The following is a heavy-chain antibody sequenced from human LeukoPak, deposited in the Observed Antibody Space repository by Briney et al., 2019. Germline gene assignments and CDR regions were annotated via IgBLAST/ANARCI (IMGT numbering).Heavy chain of an antibody. J-gene: IGHJ6*02. CDR1: GGTFRSYA. CDR3: ARTDIVVVPAAIAYYYYYGMDV. Sequence: GSSVKVSCKASGGTFRSYAIRWVRQAPGHGLEWMGGITPSLGTANYAQKFQGRVTITADESTSTAYMELSSLRSEDTAVYYCARTDIVVVPAAIAYYYYYGMDVWGQGTTVTVSS. CDR2: ITPSLGTA. V-gene: IGHV1-69*01. D-gene: IGHD2-2*02.